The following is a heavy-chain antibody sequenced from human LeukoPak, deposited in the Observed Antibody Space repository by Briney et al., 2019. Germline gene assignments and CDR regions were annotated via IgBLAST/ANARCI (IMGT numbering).Heavy chain of an antibody. CDR2: IYYSGST. D-gene: IGHD1-26*01. CDR3: AGWPIVGATTIDY. J-gene: IGHJ4*02. V-gene: IGHV4-59*01. Sequence: SETLSLTCTVSGGSISSYYCSWIRQPPGKGLEWIGYIYYSGSTNYNPSLKSRVTISVDTSKNQFSLKLSSVTAADTAVYYCAGWPIVGATTIDYWGQGTLVTVSS. CDR1: GGSISSYY.